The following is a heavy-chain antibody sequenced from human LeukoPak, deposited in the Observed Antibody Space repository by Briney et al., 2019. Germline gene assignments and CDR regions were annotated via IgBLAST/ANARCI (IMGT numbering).Heavy chain of an antibody. V-gene: IGHV4-4*02. CDR3: ARRAGAYSHPYDY. CDR1: GGSISSSNW. J-gene: IGHJ4*02. Sequence: SGTLSLTCAVSGGSISSSNWWSWVRQPPEKGLEWIGEIYHSGSTNYNPSLKSRVTISVDKSKNQFSLKLSSVTAADTAVYYCARRAGAYSHPYDYWGQGTLVTVSS. CDR2: IYHSGST. D-gene: IGHD4/OR15-4a*01.